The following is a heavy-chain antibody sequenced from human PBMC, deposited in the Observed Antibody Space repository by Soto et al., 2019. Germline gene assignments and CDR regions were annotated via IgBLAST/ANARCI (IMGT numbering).Heavy chain of an antibody. CDR1: GFTFSSYA. V-gene: IGHV3-30-3*01. CDR3: AREYYDFPSTYYYYGMDV. D-gene: IGHD3-3*01. CDR2: ISYDGSNK. J-gene: IGHJ6*02. Sequence: ESGGGVVQPGRSLRLSCAASGFTFSSYAMHWVRQAPGKGLEWVAVISYDGSNKYYADSVKGRFTISRDNSKNTLYLQMNSLRAEDTAVYYCAREYYDFPSTYYYYGMDVWGQGTTVTVSS.